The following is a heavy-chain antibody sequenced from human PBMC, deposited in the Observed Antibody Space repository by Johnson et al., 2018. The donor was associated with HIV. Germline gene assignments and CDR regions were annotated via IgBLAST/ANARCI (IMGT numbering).Heavy chain of an antibody. D-gene: IGHD3-22*01. Sequence: VESGGGLVQPGRSLRLSCAASGFTFDDYAMHWVRQVPGKGLEWVSGISWDTETIGYANSVKGRFTVSSDNAKNSLYLQMNSLRAEDTALYYCARAMYYYDTSGYLIRPRAFDIWGQGTVVTVSS. CDR1: GFTFDDYA. CDR2: ISWDTETI. V-gene: IGHV3-9*01. J-gene: IGHJ3*02. CDR3: ARAMYYYDTSGYLIRPRAFDI.